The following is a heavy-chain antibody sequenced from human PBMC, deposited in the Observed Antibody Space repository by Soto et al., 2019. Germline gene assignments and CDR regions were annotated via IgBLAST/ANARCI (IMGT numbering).Heavy chain of an antibody. D-gene: IGHD6-13*01. J-gene: IGHJ4*02. CDR1: GGSISSGGYY. CDR2: IYYSGST. Sequence: QVQLQESGPGLVKPSQTLSLPCTVSGGSISSGGYYWSWIRQHPGQGLEWIGYIYYSGSTYYNPSLKSRVTISVDTSKNQFSLKLSSVTAADTAVYYCARGGIAAAAPPDYWGQGTLVTVSS. CDR3: ARGGIAAAAPPDY. V-gene: IGHV4-31*03.